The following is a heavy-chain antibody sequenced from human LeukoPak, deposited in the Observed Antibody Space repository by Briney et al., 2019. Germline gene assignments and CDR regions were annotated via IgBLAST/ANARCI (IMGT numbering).Heavy chain of an antibody. V-gene: IGHV4-34*01. CDR3: ARGHTVTTTADY. J-gene: IGHJ4*02. Sequence: SETLSLTCAVYGGSFSGYYWSWIRQPPGKGLEWIGEINHSGSTNYNPSLKSRVTISEDTSKNQFSLKLSSVTAADTAVYYCARGHTVTTTADYWGQGTLVTVSS. CDR1: GGSFSGYY. D-gene: IGHD4-17*01. CDR2: INHSGST.